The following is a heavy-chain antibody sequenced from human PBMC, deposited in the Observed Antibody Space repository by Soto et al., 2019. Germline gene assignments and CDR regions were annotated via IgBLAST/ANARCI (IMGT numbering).Heavy chain of an antibody. CDR1: GGTFSNHA. Sequence: QVHLVQSGAEVKKPGSSVKVSCKASGGTFSNHAINWVRQAPGQGLEWMGRIIPIFTTTNYAQKFQGRVTITADESTITPYMELSSLKHDDTAVYYCAREVAADGTFREDVFDIWGQGTLVTVSS. J-gene: IGHJ3*02. D-gene: IGHD6-13*01. V-gene: IGHV1-69*12. CDR3: AREVAADGTFREDVFDI. CDR2: IIPIFTTT.